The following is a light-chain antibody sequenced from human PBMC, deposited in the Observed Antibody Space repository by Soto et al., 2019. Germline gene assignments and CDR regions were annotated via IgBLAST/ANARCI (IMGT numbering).Light chain of an antibody. CDR1: QSVSSSY. Sequence: EIVLTQSPGTLSLSPGERATLSCRASQSVSSSYLAWYQQKPGQAPRLLIYGASSRAAGIPDRFSGSESGTDFTLTNSRLEPEDFAVYYCQQYGSSPYTFGHGTKRKIK. V-gene: IGKV3-20*01. CDR2: GAS. CDR3: QQYGSSPYT. J-gene: IGKJ2*01.